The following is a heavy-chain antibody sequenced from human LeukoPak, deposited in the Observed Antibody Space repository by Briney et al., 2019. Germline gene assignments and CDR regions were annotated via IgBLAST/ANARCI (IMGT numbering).Heavy chain of an antibody. V-gene: IGHV3-73*01. CDR1: GFTFSVSA. J-gene: IGHJ5*02. CDR2: IDKEKNSYAT. CDR3: TRDSGSYNWLDP. D-gene: IGHD1-26*01. Sequence: GGSLRLSCAASGFTFSVSAIHWVRQSFGKGLEWIGHIDKEKNSYATASAYAVSVEGRFTVSRDDSKNMAFLQMSGLKTEDTALYFCTRDSGSYNWLDPWGQGTLVTVSS.